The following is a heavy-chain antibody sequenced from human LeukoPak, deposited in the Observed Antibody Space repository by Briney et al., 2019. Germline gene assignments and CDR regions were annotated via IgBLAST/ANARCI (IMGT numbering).Heavy chain of an antibody. J-gene: IGHJ3*02. CDR2: IWYDGSNK. D-gene: IGHD3-22*01. Sequence: GGSLRLSCAASGFTFSSYGMHWVRQAPGKGLEWVAVIWYDGSNKYYADSVKGRFTISRDNTKNTLYLQMNSLRAEDTAVYYCARGDYYDSPDAFDIWGQGTMVTVSS. V-gene: IGHV3-33*01. CDR1: GFTFSSYG. CDR3: ARGDYYDSPDAFDI.